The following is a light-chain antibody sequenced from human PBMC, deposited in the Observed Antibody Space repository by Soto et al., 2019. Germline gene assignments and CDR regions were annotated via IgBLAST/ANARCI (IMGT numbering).Light chain of an antibody. Sequence: EIVLTQSPATLSSXPXXXXTXXXRASQYINTRLAWYQHRPGQAPRLLIYQTSIRAAGIPARFSASGSGTDFTLTISDVQPEDFALYYCHQRQSWPRTFGQGTKVDI. V-gene: IGKV3-11*01. CDR2: QTS. CDR1: QYINTR. CDR3: HQRQSWPRT. J-gene: IGKJ1*01.